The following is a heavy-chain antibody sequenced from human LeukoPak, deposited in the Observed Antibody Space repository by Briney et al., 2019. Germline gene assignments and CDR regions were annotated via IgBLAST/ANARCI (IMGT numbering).Heavy chain of an antibody. V-gene: IGHV3-48*01. CDR2: ISSGSSTI. CDR1: GFTFSIYS. D-gene: IGHD5-18*01. CDR3: ARVEEGGHSYGYPAGY. Sequence: AGGSLRLSCAASGFTFSIYSMNWVRQAPGKGLEWVSYISSGSSTIYYADSVKGRFTISRDNAKNSLYLQMNSLRAEDTAVYYCARVEEGGHSYGYPAGYWGQGTPVTVSS. J-gene: IGHJ4*02.